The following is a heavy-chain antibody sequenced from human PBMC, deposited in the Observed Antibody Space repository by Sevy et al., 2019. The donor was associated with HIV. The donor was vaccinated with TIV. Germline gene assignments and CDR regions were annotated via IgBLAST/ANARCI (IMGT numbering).Heavy chain of an antibody. V-gene: IGHV3-74*01. CDR2: INSDGNST. Sequence: GGSLRLSCAASGFTFSSNWMHWVRQAPGKGLVWVSRINSDGNSTDYADSVKGRFTISRDNAKNTLYLQMNSLRAEDLNTYYYSRYSFVLETTGGKKDGYFQHWGQGAPVTVSS. CDR1: GFTFSSNW. J-gene: IGHJ1*01. CDR3: SRYSFVLETTGGKKDGYFQH. D-gene: IGHD4-17*01.